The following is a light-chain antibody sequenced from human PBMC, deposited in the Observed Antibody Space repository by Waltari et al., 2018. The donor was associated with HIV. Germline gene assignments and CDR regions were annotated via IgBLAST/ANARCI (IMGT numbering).Light chain of an antibody. Sequence: QSVLTQPPSASGTPGQPISISCSGSRPTVRSNNVSWYQHIPPTAPKLIIYNTDQRPSGVPARFSASKTGTSASLAISGLQPGDEGLYYCGTWDTDLDGPVFGGGTKVTVL. V-gene: IGLV1-44*01. CDR1: RPTVRSNN. CDR3: GTWDTDLDGPV. J-gene: IGLJ3*02. CDR2: NTD.